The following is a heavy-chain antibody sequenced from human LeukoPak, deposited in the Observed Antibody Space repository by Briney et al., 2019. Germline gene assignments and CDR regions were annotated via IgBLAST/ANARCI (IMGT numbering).Heavy chain of an antibody. CDR1: GFTFSGYS. J-gene: IGHJ4*02. CDR2: ISGSGGST. D-gene: IGHD3-10*01. V-gene: IGHV3-23*01. CDR3: AKDQGTMVRGVYDY. Sequence: GSLRLSCAASGFTFSGYSMNWVRQAPGKGLEWVSAISGSGGSTYYADSVKGRFTISRDNSKNTLYLQMNSLRAEDTAVYYCAKDQGTMVRGVYDYWGQGTLVTVSS.